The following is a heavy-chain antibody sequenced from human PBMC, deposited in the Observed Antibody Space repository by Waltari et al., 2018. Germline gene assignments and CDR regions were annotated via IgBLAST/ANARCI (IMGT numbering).Heavy chain of an antibody. CDR2: IVVGSGNT. D-gene: IGHD2-15*01. Sequence: QMQLVQSGPEVKKPGTSVKVSCKASGFTFTSSAVQWVRQARGQRLEWIGWIVVGSGNTNYAKKFQERVTITRDMSTSTAYMELSSLRSEDTAVYYCAAVGRYCSGGSCYSGAFDIWGQGTMVTVSS. V-gene: IGHV1-58*01. CDR3: AAVGRYCSGGSCYSGAFDI. CDR1: GFTFTSSA. J-gene: IGHJ3*02.